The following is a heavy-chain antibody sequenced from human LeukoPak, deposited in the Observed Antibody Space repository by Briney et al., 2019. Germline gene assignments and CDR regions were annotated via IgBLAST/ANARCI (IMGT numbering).Heavy chain of an antibody. V-gene: IGHV3-23*01. CDR1: GFTFNNYA. CDR2: ISGSGRTT. CDR3: AKKWGVGTTTLDYFDY. D-gene: IGHD1-26*01. Sequence: PGGSLRLSCEVSGFTFNNYAMTWVRQPPGKGLEWVSVISGSGRTTYYADSVKGRFTISRDNSKNTLYLQMNSLTDEDTAVYYCAKKWGVGTTTLDYFDYWGQGTLVTVSS. J-gene: IGHJ4*02.